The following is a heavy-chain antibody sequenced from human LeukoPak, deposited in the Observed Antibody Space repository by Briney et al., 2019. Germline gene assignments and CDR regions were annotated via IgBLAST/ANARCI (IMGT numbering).Heavy chain of an antibody. D-gene: IGHD6-13*01. J-gene: IGHJ6*03. CDR2: MNPNSGNT. V-gene: IGHV1-8*03. CDR1: GYTFTSYD. CDR3: ARVAAAGFTLYYYYYYYMDV. Sequence: GASVKVSCKASGYTFTSYDINWVRQATGQGLEWMGWMNPNSGNTGYAQKFQGRVTITRNTSISTAYMELSSLRSEDTAVYYCARVAAAGFTLYYYYYYYMDVWGKGTTVTVSS.